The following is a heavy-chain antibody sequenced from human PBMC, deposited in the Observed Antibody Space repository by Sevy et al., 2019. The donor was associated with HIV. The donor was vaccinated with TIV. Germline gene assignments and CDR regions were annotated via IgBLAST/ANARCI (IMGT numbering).Heavy chain of an antibody. V-gene: IGHV3-23*01. CDR2: ISGSGGST. CDR1: GFTFSSYA. J-gene: IGHJ6*02. Sequence: GGSLRLSCAASGFTFSSYAMSWVRQAPGKGLEWVSAISGSGGSTYYADSVRGRFTISRDNSKNTLYLQMNSLRAEDTAVYYCAKEGHCGGDCQTWGGRYYYGMDVWGQGTTVTVSS. CDR3: AKEGHCGGDCQTWGGRYYYGMDV. D-gene: IGHD2-21*02.